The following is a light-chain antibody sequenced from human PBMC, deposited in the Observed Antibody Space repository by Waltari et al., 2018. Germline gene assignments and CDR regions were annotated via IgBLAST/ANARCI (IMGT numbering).Light chain of an antibody. CDR2: DFY. CDR3: NSYTGSSSWV. Sequence: QSALTQPASVSRSPGQSITISCTGTSRDIGFYNYVSWYQQHPGKAPHLIIYDFYERPSGVSNRFSGSKSGNTASLTISGLQAEDEADYYCNSYTGSSSWVFGGGTKLTVL. J-gene: IGLJ3*02. CDR1: SRDIGFYNY. V-gene: IGLV2-14*03.